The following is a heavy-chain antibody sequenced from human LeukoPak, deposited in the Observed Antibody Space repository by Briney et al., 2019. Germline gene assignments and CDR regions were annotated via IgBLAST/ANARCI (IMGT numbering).Heavy chain of an antibody. CDR3: ARREGSDYYRVDY. D-gene: IGHD4-17*01. CDR1: GYNFATYW. Sequence: GESLKISCEGSGYNFATYWIGWVCQMPGKGLEWMGTINPGDSDTKYSPSFQGQVTMSADRSISTVYLQWSSLKASDTAMYYCARREGSDYYRVDYWGQGTLVTVSS. CDR2: INPGDSDT. V-gene: IGHV5-51*01. J-gene: IGHJ4*02.